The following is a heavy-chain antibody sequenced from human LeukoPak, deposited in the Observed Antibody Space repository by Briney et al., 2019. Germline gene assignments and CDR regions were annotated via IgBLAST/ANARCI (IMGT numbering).Heavy chain of an antibody. V-gene: IGHV4-39*01. CDR1: GGSVSSSIFY. J-gene: IGHJ4*02. CDR3: ASRNDILTGYVFDF. D-gene: IGHD3-9*01. Sequence: SETLSLTCTVSGGSVSSSIFYWGWIRQPPGKGLEWIGSIYYSGSTSYNPSLKSRVTISVDTSKNQFSLKLTSVTAADTAVYYCASRNDILTGYVFDFWGQGTLVTVSS. CDR2: IYYSGST.